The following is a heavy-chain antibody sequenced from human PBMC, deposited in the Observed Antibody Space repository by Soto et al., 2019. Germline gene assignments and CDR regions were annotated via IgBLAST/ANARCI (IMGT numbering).Heavy chain of an antibody. J-gene: IGHJ5*02. CDR3: ARDHLSPGWFVP. D-gene: IGHD3-16*01. V-gene: IGHV4-59*01. Sequence: QVQLQESGPGLVKPSETLSLSCSVSGGSISSYYWSWIRQPPGKGLEWIGYIYYIGSTNYNPSLQSRVTISLDPSKNQFSRKLTSVTAADPAVYYCARDHLSPGWFVPWGQGTLVTVSS. CDR1: GGSISSYY. CDR2: IYYIGST.